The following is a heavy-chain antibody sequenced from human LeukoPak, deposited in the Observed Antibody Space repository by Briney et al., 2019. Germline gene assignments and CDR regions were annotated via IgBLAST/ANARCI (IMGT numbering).Heavy chain of an antibody. CDR1: GFTFSNYG. J-gene: IGHJ4*02. V-gene: IGHV3-30*18. CDR2: ISYDGSNK. CDR3: AKIRGERWLQFEHFDY. D-gene: IGHD5-24*01. Sequence: GGSLRLSCAASGFTFSNYGMHWVRQAPDKGLEWVAVISYDGSNKYYADSVKGRFTVSRDSSKNTLYLQMNSLRAEDTAVYYCAKIRGERWLQFEHFDYWGQGTLVTV.